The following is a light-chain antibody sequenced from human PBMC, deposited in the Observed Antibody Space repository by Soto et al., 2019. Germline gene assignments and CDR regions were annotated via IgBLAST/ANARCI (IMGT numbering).Light chain of an antibody. CDR3: QSYDRSLRTYV. CDR1: SSNIGAGYD. J-gene: IGLJ1*01. Sequence: QSALTQPPSVSGAPGQRGTISCSGSSSNIGAGYDVNWYRQLPGTAPKLLIYGNSDRPSGVPDRFSGSKSGTSASLAITGLQAEDEADYFCQSYDRSLRTYVFGTGTKVTVL. CDR2: GNS. V-gene: IGLV1-40*01.